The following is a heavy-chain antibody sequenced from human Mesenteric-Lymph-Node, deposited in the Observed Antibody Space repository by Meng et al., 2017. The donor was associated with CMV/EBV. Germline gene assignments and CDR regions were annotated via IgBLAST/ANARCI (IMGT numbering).Heavy chain of an antibody. CDR3: TKDLTGDLDY. J-gene: IGHJ4*02. CDR2: LNTEGSVT. Sequence: LSCAASGFTCITYLMHWVRQAPGKGLVWVSRLNTEGSVTSYADSVKGRFTISRDNAKNTLYLQMDSLRAEDTALYYCTKDLTGDLDYWGQGTLVTVSS. D-gene: IGHD7-27*01. CDR1: GFTCITYL. V-gene: IGHV3-74*01.